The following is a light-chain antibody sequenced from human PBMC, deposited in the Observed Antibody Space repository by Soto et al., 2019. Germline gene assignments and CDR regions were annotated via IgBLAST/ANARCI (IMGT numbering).Light chain of an antibody. J-gene: IGLJ3*02. V-gene: IGLV2-18*01. CDR2: DVI. CDR1: SSDVGDYEH. CDR3: GLFTSSATWV. Sequence: QSALTQPPSVSGSPGQSVTISCTVTSSDVGDYEHVSWHQLAPGTAPKLLISDVINRPSGVPDRFSGSKSGNTPSLTISGLQAEDEADYYCGLFTSSATWVFGGGTKLTVL.